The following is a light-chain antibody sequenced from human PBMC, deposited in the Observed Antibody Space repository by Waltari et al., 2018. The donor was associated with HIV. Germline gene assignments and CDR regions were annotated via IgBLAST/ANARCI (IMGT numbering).Light chain of an antibody. V-gene: IGLV7-43*01. J-gene: IGLJ3*02. CDR2: STS. CDR3: LLYYGGAQLV. Sequence: QTVVIQEPSLTVSPAGTVTLTCASSTRPVTSGHPPHWFQQKPGQAPPALIYSTSNRHPWTPARFSGSLLGGKAALTLSGVQPEDEAEYYCLLYYGGAQLVFGGGTRLTVL. CDR1: TRPVTSGHP.